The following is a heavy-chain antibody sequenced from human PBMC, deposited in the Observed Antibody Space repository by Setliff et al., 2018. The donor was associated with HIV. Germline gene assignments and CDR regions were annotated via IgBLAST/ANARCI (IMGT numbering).Heavy chain of an antibody. CDR2: IDARGSA. CDR1: GGSISSSLYY. CDR3: AGDGSEHYPLEGWLDP. D-gene: IGHD3-3*02. Sequence: SETLSLTCTVSGGSISSSLYYWSWMRQAAGKGLEWIGRIDARGSANYNPSLNSRVTISVDTSKNHFSLTLSSVTAADTAVYYCAGDGSEHYPLEGWLDPWGQGTLVTVSS. V-gene: IGHV4-61*02. J-gene: IGHJ5*02.